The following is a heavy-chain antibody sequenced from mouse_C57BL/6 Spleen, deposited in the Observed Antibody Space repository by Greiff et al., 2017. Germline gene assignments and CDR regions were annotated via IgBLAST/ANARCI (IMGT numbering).Heavy chain of an antibody. CDR1: GYTFTSYW. Sequence: QVQLQQPGAELVKPGASVKLSCKASGYTFTSYWMQWVKQRPGQGLEWIGEIDPSDSYTNYNQKFKGKATLTVDTSSSTAYMQLRSLTSEDSAVYYCERSGTTVLGYFDVWGTGTTVTVSS. J-gene: IGHJ1*03. CDR3: ERSGTTVLGYFDV. V-gene: IGHV1-50*01. D-gene: IGHD1-1*01. CDR2: IDPSDSYT.